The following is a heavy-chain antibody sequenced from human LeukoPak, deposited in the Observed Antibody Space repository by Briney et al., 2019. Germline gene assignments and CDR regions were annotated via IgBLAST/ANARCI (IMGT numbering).Heavy chain of an antibody. CDR3: ARGVYYGSGSYN. CDR2: VNHSGST. J-gene: IGHJ4*02. CDR1: GESFSGYS. Sequence: SETLSLTCTVYGESFSGYSCTWIRQPPGKGLEWIAEVNHSGSTNYNPSLKSRVTISLDTSKNQFLLKLCSVTAADTAVYYCARGVYYGSGSYNWGQGTLVTVSS. V-gene: IGHV4-34*01. D-gene: IGHD3-10*01.